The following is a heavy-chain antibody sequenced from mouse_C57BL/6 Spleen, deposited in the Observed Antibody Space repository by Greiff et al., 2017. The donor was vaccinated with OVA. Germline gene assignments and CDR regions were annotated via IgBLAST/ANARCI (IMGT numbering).Heavy chain of an antibody. D-gene: IGHD1-1*01. CDR1: GYTFTDYN. Sequence: VQLQQSGPELVKPGASVKIPCKASGYTFTDYNMDWVKQSHGKSLEWIGDINPNNGGTIYNQKFKGKATLTVDKSSSTAYMELRSLTSEDTAVYYCARGPRYYGSSYWYCDVWGTGTTVTVSS. V-gene: IGHV1-18*01. J-gene: IGHJ1*03. CDR2: INPNNGGT. CDR3: ARGPRYYGSSYWYCDV.